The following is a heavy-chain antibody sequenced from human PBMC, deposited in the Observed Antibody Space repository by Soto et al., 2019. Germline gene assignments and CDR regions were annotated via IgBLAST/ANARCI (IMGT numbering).Heavy chain of an antibody. Sequence: GASVKVSCKASGYTFTSYGISWVRQAPGQGLEWMGWISAYNDNTNYAQKLQGRVAMTTDTSTSTAYMELRSLRSDDTAVYFCARDQLGATGDYWGQGTLVTVSS. V-gene: IGHV1-18*01. CDR2: ISAYNDNT. J-gene: IGHJ4*02. CDR3: ARDQLGATGDY. CDR1: GYTFTSYG. D-gene: IGHD1-26*01.